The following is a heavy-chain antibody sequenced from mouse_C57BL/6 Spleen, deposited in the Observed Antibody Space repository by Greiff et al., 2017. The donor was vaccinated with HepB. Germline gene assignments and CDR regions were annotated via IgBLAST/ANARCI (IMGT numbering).Heavy chain of an antibody. J-gene: IGHJ1*03. D-gene: IGHD1-1*01. V-gene: IGHV1-20*01. Sequence: EVKLMESGPELVKPGDSVKISCKASGYSFTGYFMNWVMQSHGKSLEWIGRINPYNGDTFYNQKFKGKATLTVDKSSSTAHMELRRLTSEDSAVYYCARHYGSSYWYFDVWGTGTTVTVSS. CDR3: ARHYGSSYWYFDV. CDR2: INPYNGDT. CDR1: GYSFTGYF.